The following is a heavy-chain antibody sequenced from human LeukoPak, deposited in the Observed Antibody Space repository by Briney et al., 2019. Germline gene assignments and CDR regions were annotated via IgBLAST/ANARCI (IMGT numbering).Heavy chain of an antibody. CDR1: GYTFTGYY. V-gene: IGHV1-2*02. Sequence: ASVKVSCKASGYTFTGYYMHWVRQAPGQGLEWMGWINPNSGGTNYAQKFQGRVTMTRDTSISTAYMELSRLRSDDTAVYYCARDLVVAAAGSYWGQGTLVTVSS. CDR2: INPNSGGT. CDR3: ARDLVVAAAGSY. D-gene: IGHD6-13*01. J-gene: IGHJ4*02.